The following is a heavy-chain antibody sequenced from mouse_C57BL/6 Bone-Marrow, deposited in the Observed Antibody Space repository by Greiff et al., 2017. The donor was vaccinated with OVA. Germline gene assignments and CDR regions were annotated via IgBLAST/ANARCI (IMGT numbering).Heavy chain of an antibody. D-gene: IGHD1-1*01. CDR1: GYTFTGYW. J-gene: IGHJ1*03. CDR2: ILPGSGST. V-gene: IGHV1-9*01. Sequence: QVQLQQSGAELMKPGASVKLSCKATGYTFTGYWIEWVKQRPGHGLEWIGEILPGSGSTNYNEKFKGKATFTADTSSNTAYMQLSSLTTEDSAIYHCARRVITTVVATGYFDVWGTGTTVTVSS. CDR3: ARRVITTVVATGYFDV.